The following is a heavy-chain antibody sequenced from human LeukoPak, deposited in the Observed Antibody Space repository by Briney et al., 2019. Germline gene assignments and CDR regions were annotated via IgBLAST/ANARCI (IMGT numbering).Heavy chain of an antibody. D-gene: IGHD4-23*01. CDR3: ARLFGNSDFDY. V-gene: IGHV4-39*01. Sequence: PSETLSLTCTVSGGSISSSSYYWGWIRQPPGKGLEWIGSIYYSGSTYYNPSLKSRVTISVDTSKNQFSLKPSSVTAADTAVHYCARLFGNSDFDYWGQGTLVTVSS. CDR2: IYYSGST. CDR1: GGSISSSSYY. J-gene: IGHJ4*02.